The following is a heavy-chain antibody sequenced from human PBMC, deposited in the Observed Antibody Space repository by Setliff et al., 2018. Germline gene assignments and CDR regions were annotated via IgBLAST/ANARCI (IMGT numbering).Heavy chain of an antibody. CDR2: INPSGGNT. Sequence: RASVKVSCKASGYTFTIYYMHWVRQAPGQGLEWMGIINPSGGNTNYAQRFQGRVTMTSDTSTGTAYMELSSLRTEDTAVYYCAREGVDIRSSTDYRYYMDVWGKGTTVTVSS. CDR3: AREGVDIRSSTDYRYYMDV. D-gene: IGHD5-12*01. V-gene: IGHV1-46*01. J-gene: IGHJ6*03. CDR1: GYTFTIYY.